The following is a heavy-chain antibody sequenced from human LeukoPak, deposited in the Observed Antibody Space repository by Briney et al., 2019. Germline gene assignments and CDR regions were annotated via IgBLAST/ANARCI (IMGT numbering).Heavy chain of an antibody. CDR3: ARAWPLSDPWYFDL. Sequence: SETLSLTCTVSGGSISSYYWSWIRQPPGKGLEWIGYIYYSGSTNYNPSLKSRVTISVDTSKNQFSLKLSSATAADTAVYYCARAWPLSDPWYFDLWGRGTLVTVSS. D-gene: IGHD5-24*01. J-gene: IGHJ2*01. CDR1: GGSISSYY. CDR2: IYYSGST. V-gene: IGHV4-59*01.